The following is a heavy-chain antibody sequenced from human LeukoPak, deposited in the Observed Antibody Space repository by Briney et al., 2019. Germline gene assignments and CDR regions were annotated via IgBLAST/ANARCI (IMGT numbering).Heavy chain of an antibody. D-gene: IGHD2-21*01. J-gene: IGHJ6*02. Sequence: GRSLRLSCAASGFTFSSYAMHWVRQAPGKGLEWVAVISYDGSNKYYADSVKGRFTISRDNSKNTLYLQMNSLRAEDTAVYYCARGAYCGGDCYPYGMDVWGQGTTVTVSS. CDR3: ARGAYCGGDCYPYGMDV. CDR1: GFTFSSYA. V-gene: IGHV3-30-3*01. CDR2: ISYDGSNK.